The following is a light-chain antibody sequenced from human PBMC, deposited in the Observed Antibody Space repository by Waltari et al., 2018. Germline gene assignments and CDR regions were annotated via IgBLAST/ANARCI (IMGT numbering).Light chain of an antibody. CDR1: QSLGSY. CDR2: DAS. CDR3: QHRANSWT. J-gene: IGKJ1*01. V-gene: IGKV3-11*01. Sequence: EIVFTQSPATLSLSPVKRTTISCKASQSLGSYLAWYQQKPGLPPRLLIYDASNRATGIPARFSGSGSGTDFTLTISSLEPEDFAVYFCQHRANSWTFGQGTKVEIK.